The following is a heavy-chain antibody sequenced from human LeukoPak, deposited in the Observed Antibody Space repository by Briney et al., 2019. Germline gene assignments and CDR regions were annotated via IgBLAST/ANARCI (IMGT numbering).Heavy chain of an antibody. CDR3: AKDDAWLRFGE. J-gene: IGHJ4*02. Sequence: GGTLRLSCAASGFTFSNHGMNWVRQAPGKGLEWVSGISPSGDITYYADSVKGRFTISRDNSKNTLYLEVNSLTAEDTAVYYCAKDDAWLRFGEWSQGTLVTVSS. CDR2: ISPSGDIT. CDR1: GFTFSNHG. V-gene: IGHV3-23*01. D-gene: IGHD3-10*01.